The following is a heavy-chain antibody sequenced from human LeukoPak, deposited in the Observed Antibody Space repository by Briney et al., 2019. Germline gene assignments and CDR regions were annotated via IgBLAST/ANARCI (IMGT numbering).Heavy chain of an antibody. CDR2: INPNSGGT. V-gene: IGHV1-2*02. CDR1: GYTFTGYY. J-gene: IGHJ4*02. Sequence: ASVKVSCKTSGYTFTGYYMHWVRQAPGQGLEWMGWINPNSGGTNYAQKFQGRVTMTRDTSISTAYMELSRLRSDDTAVYYCARVGIAVAGRRYFDYWGQGTLVTVSS. D-gene: IGHD6-19*01. CDR3: ARVGIAVAGRRYFDY.